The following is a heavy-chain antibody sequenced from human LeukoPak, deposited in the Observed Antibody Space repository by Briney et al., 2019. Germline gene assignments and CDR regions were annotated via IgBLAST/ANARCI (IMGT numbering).Heavy chain of an antibody. J-gene: IGHJ4*02. CDR3: ARLPIVVITSGGY. Sequence: GGSLRLSCAASGFTVSSNYMTWVRQAPGEGLERLSVIYSDGSTYYADSVKGRFTILRDNSKNTLYLQMNSLRAEDTAVYYCARLPIVVITSGGYWGQGTLVTVSS. CDR2: IYSDGST. CDR1: GFTVSSNY. D-gene: IGHD3-22*01. V-gene: IGHV3-53*01.